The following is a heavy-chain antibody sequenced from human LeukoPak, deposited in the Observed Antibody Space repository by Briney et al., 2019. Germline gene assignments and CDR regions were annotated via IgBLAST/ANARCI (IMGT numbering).Heavy chain of an antibody. CDR1: GFTFSSYA. CDR3: AKVYDFWSGCYTSMEVSYFDY. D-gene: IGHD3-3*01. Sequence: GGSLRLSCAASGFTFSSYAMSWVRQAPGKGLEWVSAISGSGGSTYYADSVKGRFTISRDNSKNTLYLQMSSLRAEDTAVYYCAKVYDFWSGCYTSMEVSYFDYWGQGTLVTVSS. V-gene: IGHV3-23*01. J-gene: IGHJ4*02. CDR2: ISGSGGST.